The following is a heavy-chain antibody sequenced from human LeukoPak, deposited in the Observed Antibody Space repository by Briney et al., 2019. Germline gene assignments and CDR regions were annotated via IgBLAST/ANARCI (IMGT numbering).Heavy chain of an antibody. CDR1: GYTFTGYY. Sequence: ASVKVSCKASGYTFTGYYMHWVRQAPGQGLEWMGWINPNSGGTNYAQKFQGRVTMTRDTSIGTAYMELSRLRSDDAAVYYCALVVPAAIDWFDPWGQGTLVTVSS. CDR2: INPNSGGT. D-gene: IGHD2-2*02. CDR3: ALVVPAAIDWFDP. V-gene: IGHV1-2*02. J-gene: IGHJ5*02.